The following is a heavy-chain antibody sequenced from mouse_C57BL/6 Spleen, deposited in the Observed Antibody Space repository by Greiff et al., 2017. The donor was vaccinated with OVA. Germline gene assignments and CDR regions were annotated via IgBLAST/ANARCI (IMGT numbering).Heavy chain of an antibody. CDR2: IYPGSGST. V-gene: IGHV1-55*01. D-gene: IGHD1-1*01. J-gene: IGHJ3*01. CDR1: GYTFTSYW. Sequence: VQLQQSGAELVKPGASVKMSCKASGYTFTSYWITWVKQRPGQGLEWIGDIYPGSGSTNYNEKFKSKATLTVDTSSSTAYMQLSSLTSEDSAVYYCARGGYYGSSSSSWFAYWGQGTLVTVSA. CDR3: ARGGYYGSSSSSWFAY.